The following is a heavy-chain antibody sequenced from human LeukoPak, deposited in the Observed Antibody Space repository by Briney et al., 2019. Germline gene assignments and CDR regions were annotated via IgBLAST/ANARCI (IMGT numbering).Heavy chain of an antibody. Sequence: GESLRLSCAASGFTVSSDYMSWVRQAPGEGLEWVSAISGSGGSTYYADSVKGRFTISRDNSKNTLYLQMNSLRAEDTAVYYCAKVSVIDYWGQGTLVTVSS. D-gene: IGHD3-3*02. J-gene: IGHJ4*02. V-gene: IGHV3-23*01. CDR2: ISGSGGST. CDR3: AKVSVIDY. CDR1: GFTVSSDY.